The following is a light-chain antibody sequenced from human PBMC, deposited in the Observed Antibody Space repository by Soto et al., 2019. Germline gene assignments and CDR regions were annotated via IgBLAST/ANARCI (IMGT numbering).Light chain of an antibody. V-gene: IGLV2-8*01. CDR1: SSDVGGYNS. Sequence: QSALTQPPSASGSPGQSVTISCTGTSSDVGGYNSVSWYQQHPGKAPKLMIYEVSKRPSGVPDRFSGSKSGNTASLTVSGLQAEDEADYNCSSYAGSNNLVFGGGTKLTVL. CDR3: SSYAGSNNLV. CDR2: EVS. J-gene: IGLJ3*02.